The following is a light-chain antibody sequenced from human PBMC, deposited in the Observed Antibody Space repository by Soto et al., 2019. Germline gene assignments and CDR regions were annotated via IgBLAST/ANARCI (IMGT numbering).Light chain of an antibody. J-gene: IGLJ1*01. CDR1: SSNIGSNF. CDR3: AAWDDSLSAYV. V-gene: IGLV1-47*01. Sequence: QSVLTQPPSASETPGQRVTISCSGSSSNIGSNFVYWFQQLPGAAPKLLIYRNNQRPSGVPDRFSGSKSGTSASLAIRGLRSENEADYYCAAWDDSLSAYVFGTGTRSPS. CDR2: RNN.